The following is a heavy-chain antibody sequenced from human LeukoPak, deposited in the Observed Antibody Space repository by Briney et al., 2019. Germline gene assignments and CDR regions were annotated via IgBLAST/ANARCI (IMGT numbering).Heavy chain of an antibody. D-gene: IGHD3-9*01. CDR1: GFTFSTYA. CDR3: ASDPIDAYYFDY. Sequence: GGSLRLSCAASGFTFSTYAMTWVRQAPGKGLEWVSTINSGGSTYYADSVKGRFTISRDNSKNTLYLQMNSLRAEDTAVYYCASDPIDAYYFDYWGQGTLVTVSS. CDR2: INSGGST. V-gene: IGHV3-66*01. J-gene: IGHJ4*02.